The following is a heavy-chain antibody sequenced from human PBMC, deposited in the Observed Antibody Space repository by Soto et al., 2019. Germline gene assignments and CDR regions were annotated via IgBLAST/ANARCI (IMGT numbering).Heavy chain of an antibody. CDR3: ARDLDSNYDGMDV. CDR1: GFTFRNSG. D-gene: IGHD4-4*01. Sequence: GGSLRLSCEESGFTFRNSGMEWIRQAPGKGLEWVARIWYDGSSQYYADPVKGRFTISRDNSKNTLYMEMNSVRVEDTAVYYCARDLDSNYDGMDVWGQGTTVTVSS. J-gene: IGHJ6*02. V-gene: IGHV3-30*02. CDR2: IWYDGSSQ.